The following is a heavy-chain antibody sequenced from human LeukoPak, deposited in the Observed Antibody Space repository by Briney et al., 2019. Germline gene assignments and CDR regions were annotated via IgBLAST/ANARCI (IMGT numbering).Heavy chain of an antibody. V-gene: IGHV4-4*07. J-gene: IGHJ6*02. D-gene: IGHD3-16*01. Sequence: SETLSLTCTVSGGSIRNFYWGWIRQPPGKGLEWIGHVHSGGAARNNPSLKSRAVVSIDTSKSQFSLKLRSVIAADTAVYYCARVINPHGGMTMDVWGQGTTVTIS. CDR3: ARVINPHGGMTMDV. CDR2: VHSGGAA. CDR1: GGSIRNFY.